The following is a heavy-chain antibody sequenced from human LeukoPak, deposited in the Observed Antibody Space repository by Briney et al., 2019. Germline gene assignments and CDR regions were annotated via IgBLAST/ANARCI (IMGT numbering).Heavy chain of an antibody. CDR3: ARAELVPGKNWFDP. CDR1: GFTFSTYA. V-gene: IGHV3-64*01. Sequence: GGSLRLSCAASGFTFSTYAMSWVRRTPGKGLEYVSIISGNGVSTHYATSVKGRFTISRDNSKNTLYLQMNSLRAEDTAVYYCARAELVPGKNWFDPWGQGTLVTVSS. J-gene: IGHJ5*02. CDR2: ISGNGVST. D-gene: IGHD6-13*01.